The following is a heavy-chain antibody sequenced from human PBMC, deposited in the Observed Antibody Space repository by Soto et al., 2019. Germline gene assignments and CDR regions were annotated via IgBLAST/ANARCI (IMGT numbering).Heavy chain of an antibody. V-gene: IGHV3-74*01. CDR3: ARIAYCGGDCYSYKDY. CDR1: GFTFSSYW. Sequence: GGSLRLSCAASGFTFSSYWMHWVRQAPGKGLVWVSRINSDGSSTSYADSVKGRFTISRDNAKNTLYLQMNSLRAEDTAVYYCARIAYCGGDCYSYKDYWGQGTLVTVSS. D-gene: IGHD2-21*02. CDR2: INSDGSST. J-gene: IGHJ4*02.